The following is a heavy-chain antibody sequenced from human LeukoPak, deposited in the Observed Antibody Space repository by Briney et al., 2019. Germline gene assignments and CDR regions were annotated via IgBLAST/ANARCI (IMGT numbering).Heavy chain of an antibody. CDR3: ASPIVGATTIDY. CDR1: GFTFSSYS. Sequence: GGSLRLSCAASGFTFSSYSMNWVRQAPGKGLEWVSSISSSSYIYYADSVKGRFTISRDNAKNSLYLQMNSLRAEDTAVYYCASPIVGATTIDYWGQGTLVTVSS. CDR2: ISSSSYI. D-gene: IGHD1-26*01. V-gene: IGHV3-21*01. J-gene: IGHJ4*02.